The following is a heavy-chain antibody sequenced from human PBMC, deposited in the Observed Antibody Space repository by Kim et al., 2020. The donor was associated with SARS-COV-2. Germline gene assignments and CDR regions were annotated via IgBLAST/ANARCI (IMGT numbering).Heavy chain of an antibody. Sequence: SETLSLTCTVSGGSISSGGYYWSWIRQHPGKGLEWIGYIYYSGSTYYNPSLKSRVTISVDTSKNQFSLKLSSVTAADTAVYYCARDCRSTSCYDGYYGMDVWGQGTTVTVSS. D-gene: IGHD2-2*01. CDR2: IYYSGST. J-gene: IGHJ6*02. CDR3: ARDCRSTSCYDGYYGMDV. CDR1: GGSISSGGYY. V-gene: IGHV4-31*03.